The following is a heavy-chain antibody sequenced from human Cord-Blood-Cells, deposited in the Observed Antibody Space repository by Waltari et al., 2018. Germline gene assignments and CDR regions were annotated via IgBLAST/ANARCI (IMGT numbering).Heavy chain of an antibody. D-gene: IGHD6-13*01. CDR2: IYYSGST. V-gene: IGHV4-31*03. J-gene: IGHJ4*02. Sequence: QVQLPDSGPGLVKPSQPLSVTGTVSGGSISSGGYSCSWLRQPPGKGLEWIGYIYYSGSTYYNPSLKSRVTISVDTSKNHFSLKLSSVTAADTAVYYCARGSSSSWYYFDYWGQGTLVTVSS. CDR3: ARGSSSSWYYFDY. CDR1: GGSISSGGYS.